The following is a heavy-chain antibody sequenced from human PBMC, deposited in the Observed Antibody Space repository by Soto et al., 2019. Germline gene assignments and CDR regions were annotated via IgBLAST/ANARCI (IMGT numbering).Heavy chain of an antibody. D-gene: IGHD3-3*01. V-gene: IGHV1-8*01. CDR2: MNPNSGNT. CDR3: ARVQNIFWSGYSPYYYYMDV. Sequence: GASVKVSCKASGYTFTSYDINWVRQAPGQGLEWMGWMNPNSGNTGYAQKCQGRVTMTRNTSISTAYMELSSLRSEDTAVYYCARVQNIFWSGYSPYYYYMDVWGKGTTVTVSS. J-gene: IGHJ6*03. CDR1: GYTFTSYD.